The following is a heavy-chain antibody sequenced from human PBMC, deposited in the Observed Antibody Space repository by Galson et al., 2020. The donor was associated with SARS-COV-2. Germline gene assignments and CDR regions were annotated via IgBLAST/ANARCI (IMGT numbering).Heavy chain of an antibody. CDR1: GGSISSSSYY. CDR2: IYYSGST. CDR3: ALMAWLRGYFVY. Sequence: ASETLSLTCTVSGGSISSSSYYWGWIRQPPGKGLEWIGSIYYSGSTYYNPSLKSRVTISVDTSKNQFSLKLSSVTAADTAVYYCALMAWLRGYFVYWGQGTLVTVSS. D-gene: IGHD5-12*01. J-gene: IGHJ4*02. V-gene: IGHV4-39*01.